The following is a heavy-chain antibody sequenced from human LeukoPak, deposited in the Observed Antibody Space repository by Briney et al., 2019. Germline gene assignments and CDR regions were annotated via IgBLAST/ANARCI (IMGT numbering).Heavy chain of an antibody. V-gene: IGHV4-39*07. CDR3: ARVGQQWLVVGYYFDY. D-gene: IGHD6-19*01. CDR2: ISSSGNT. Sequence: LETLSLTCIVSGGSTSGGNYYWGWIRRPPGKGLEWIGGISSSGNTYYNPSLKSRITISIDTSKNHFSLKLSSVTAADTAVYYCARVGQQWLVVGYYFDYWGQGTLVTVSS. J-gene: IGHJ4*02. CDR1: GGSTSGGNYY.